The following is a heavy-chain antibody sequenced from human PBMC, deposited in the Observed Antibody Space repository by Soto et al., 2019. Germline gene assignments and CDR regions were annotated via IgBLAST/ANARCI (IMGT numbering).Heavy chain of an antibody. CDR3: ARAGGLGAVAVDY. CDR1: GGSISSGGYS. D-gene: IGHD6-19*01. J-gene: IGHJ4*02. CDR2: IYHSGST. V-gene: IGHV4-30-2*01. Sequence: QLQLQESGSGLVKPSQTLSLTCAVSGGSISSGGYSWRWIRQPPGKGLEWIGYIYHSGSTYYNPSLKSRVTISVDRSKNQFSLKLSSVTAADTAVYYWARAGGLGAVAVDYWGQGTLVTVSS.